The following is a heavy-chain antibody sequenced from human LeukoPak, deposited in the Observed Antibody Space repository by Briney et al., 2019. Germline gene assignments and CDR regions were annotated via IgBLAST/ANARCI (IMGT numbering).Heavy chain of an antibody. Sequence: LGGSLRLSCAASGFIFSSYSMNWVRQAPGKGLEWVSYISSGSSTIYYADSVKGRFTISRDNAKNSLYLQMNSLRAEDTAVYYCAPQRGFRLLDRYFDSWGQGTLVTVSS. J-gene: IGHJ4*02. D-gene: IGHD5-18*01. CDR3: APQRGFRLLDRYFDS. CDR2: ISSGSSTI. CDR1: GFIFSSYS. V-gene: IGHV3-48*01.